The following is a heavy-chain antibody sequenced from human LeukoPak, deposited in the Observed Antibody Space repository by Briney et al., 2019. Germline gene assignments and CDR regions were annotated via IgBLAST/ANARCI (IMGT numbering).Heavy chain of an antibody. V-gene: IGHV1-46*01. Sequence: ASVKVSCKASGYTVTSYYMHWVRQAPGQGLEWMGIINPSGGSTSYEQKFQGRVTMTRDTSTSTVYMELSSLRSEDTAVYYCARWGSTSCLDYWGQGTLVTVSS. D-gene: IGHD2-2*01. CDR1: GYTVTSYY. J-gene: IGHJ4*02. CDR3: ARWGSTSCLDY. CDR2: INPSGGST.